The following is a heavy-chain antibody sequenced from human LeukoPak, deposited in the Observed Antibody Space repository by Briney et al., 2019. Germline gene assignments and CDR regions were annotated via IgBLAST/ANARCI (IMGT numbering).Heavy chain of an antibody. J-gene: IGHJ6*03. D-gene: IGHD4-17*01. Sequence: ASVKVSCKASVGTFTSNASSWMRQAPGQGLEWMGRIIPIFGTANYAQKFQGRVTITADKSTSTAYMELSILRSEDTAVYYCARDHPPTVTLYYYYMDVWGKGTTVTVSS. CDR1: VGTFTSNA. CDR2: IIPIFGTA. V-gene: IGHV1-69*06. CDR3: ARDHPPTVTLYYYYMDV.